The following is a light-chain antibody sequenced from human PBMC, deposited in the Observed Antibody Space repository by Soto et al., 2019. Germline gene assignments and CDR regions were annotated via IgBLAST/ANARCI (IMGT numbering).Light chain of an antibody. Sequence: EIVMTQSPATLSVSPGERATLSCRASESVSSNLAWYQQKPGQAPRLLIYGASTRATGIPARFSGSGSGTEFTLTISSLQSEDFGVYHCQQYNSWPPEYTFGQGTKLEIK. CDR2: GAS. CDR1: ESVSSN. V-gene: IGKV3-15*01. CDR3: QQYNSWPPEYT. J-gene: IGKJ2*01.